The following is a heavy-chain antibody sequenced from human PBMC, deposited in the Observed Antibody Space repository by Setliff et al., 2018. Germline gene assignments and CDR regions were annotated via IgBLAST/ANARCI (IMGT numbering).Heavy chain of an antibody. Sequence: PSETLSLTCAVYGGSFSGYYWSWIRQPPGKGLEWIGSIYNSGSTYYNPSLKSRVSISVDTSKNQFSLKLSSVTAADTAVYYCARDGGEYWGQGTLVTVSS. D-gene: IGHD3-16*01. CDR3: ARDGGEY. J-gene: IGHJ4*02. CDR2: IYNSGST. V-gene: IGHV4-34*01. CDR1: GGSFSGYY.